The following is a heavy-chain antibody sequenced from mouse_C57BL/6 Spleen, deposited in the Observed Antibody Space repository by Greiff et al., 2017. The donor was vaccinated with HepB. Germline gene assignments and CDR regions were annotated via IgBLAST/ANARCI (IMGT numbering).Heavy chain of an antibody. D-gene: IGHD1-1*01. J-gene: IGHJ2*01. CDR3: ASPLITTVVAPYS. CDR1: GYSFTSYY. V-gene: IGHV1-66*01. Sequence: VQLQQSGPELVKPGASVKISCKASGYSFTSYYIHWVKQRPGQGLEWIGWIYPGSGNTKYNEKFKGKATLTADTSSSTAYMQLSSLTSEDSAVYYCASPLITTVVAPYSWGQGTTLTVSS. CDR2: IYPGSGNT.